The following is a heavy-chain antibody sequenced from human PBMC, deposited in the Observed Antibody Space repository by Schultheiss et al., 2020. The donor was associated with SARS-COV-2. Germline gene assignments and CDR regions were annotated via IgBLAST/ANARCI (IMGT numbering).Heavy chain of an antibody. CDR2: IYTSGST. CDR1: GGSISSGSYY. Sequence: SETLSLTCTVSGGSISSGSYYWSWIRQPPGKGLEWIGRIYTSGSTNYNPSLKSRVTISVDTSKNQFSLKLSSVTAADTAVYYCARGGIAVAVVYYGMDVWGQGTTVTVSS. J-gene: IGHJ6*02. D-gene: IGHD6-19*01. V-gene: IGHV4-61*02. CDR3: ARGGIAVAVVYYGMDV.